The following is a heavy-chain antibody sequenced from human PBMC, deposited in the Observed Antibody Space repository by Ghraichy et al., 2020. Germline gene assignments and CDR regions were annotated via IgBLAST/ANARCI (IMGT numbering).Heavy chain of an antibody. CDR3: ARRSGYIVGGMDV. D-gene: IGHD3-3*01. V-gene: IGHV4-31*03. CDR1: GGSISSGGYY. Sequence: TLSLTCTVSGGSISSGGYYWSWIRQHPGKGLEWFGYIYYSGSTSYNPSLKSRVTISVDTSKNQFSLKLSSVTAADTAVYYCARRSGYIVGGMDVWGQGTTVTVSS. CDR2: IYYSGST. J-gene: IGHJ6*02.